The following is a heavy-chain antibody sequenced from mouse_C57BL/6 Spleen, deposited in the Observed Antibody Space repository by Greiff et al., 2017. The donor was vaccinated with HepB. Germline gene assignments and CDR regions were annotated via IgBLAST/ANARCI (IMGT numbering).Heavy chain of an antibody. J-gene: IGHJ4*01. V-gene: IGHV1-80*01. Sequence: VQLQQSGAELVKPGASVKISCKASGYAFSSYWMNWVKQRPGKGLEWIGQIYPGDGDTNYNGKFKGKATLTADKSSSTAYMQLSSLTSEDSAVYFCARNRITTDYYAMDYWGQGTSVTVSS. CDR3: ARNRITTDYYAMDY. CDR1: GYAFSSYW. CDR2: IYPGDGDT. D-gene: IGHD2-4*01.